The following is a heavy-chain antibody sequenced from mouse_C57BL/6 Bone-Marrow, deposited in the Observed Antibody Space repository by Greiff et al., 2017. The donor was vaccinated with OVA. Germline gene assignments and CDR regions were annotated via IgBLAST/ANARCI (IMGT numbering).Heavy chain of an antibody. Sequence: EVQRVESGGGLVKPGGSLKLSCAASGFTFSDYGMHWVRQAPEKGLEWVAYISSGSSTIYSPDTVKGRFTISRDNAKNTLFLQMTSLRSEDTAMYYCARINYWYFDVWGTGTTVTVSS. V-gene: IGHV5-17*01. CDR3: ARINYWYFDV. CDR2: ISSGSSTI. J-gene: IGHJ1*03. CDR1: GFTFSDYG.